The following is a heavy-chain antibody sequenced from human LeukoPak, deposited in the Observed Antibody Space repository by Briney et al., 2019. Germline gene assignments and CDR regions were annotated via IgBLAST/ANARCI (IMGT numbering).Heavy chain of an antibody. Sequence: ASVKVSCKASGYTFTGYYMHWVRQAPGQGLEWMGWINPNSGGTNYAQKFQGRVTMARDTSISTAYMELGRLRSDDTAVYYCARVNKPSVAGTDSSYFDYWGQGTLVTVSS. V-gene: IGHV1-2*02. J-gene: IGHJ4*02. CDR2: INPNSGGT. D-gene: IGHD6-19*01. CDR3: ARVNKPSVAGTDSSYFDY. CDR1: GYTFTGYY.